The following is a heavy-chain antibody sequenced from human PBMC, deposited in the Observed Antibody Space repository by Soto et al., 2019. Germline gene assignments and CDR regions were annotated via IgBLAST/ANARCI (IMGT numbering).Heavy chain of an antibody. CDR2: ISAYNGNT. CDR1: GYTFTSYG. V-gene: IGHV1-18*01. Sequence: QVQLVQSGAEVKKPGASVKVSCKASGYTFTSYGISWVRQAPGQGLEWMGWISAYNGNTNYAQKLQGRVTMTTDTSTSTAYMKLRSVRSDDTAGYSCARGPAYDYIFTGYYPLDYWGQGTLVTVSS. D-gene: IGHD3-9*01. J-gene: IGHJ4*02. CDR3: ARGPAYDYIFTGYYPLDY.